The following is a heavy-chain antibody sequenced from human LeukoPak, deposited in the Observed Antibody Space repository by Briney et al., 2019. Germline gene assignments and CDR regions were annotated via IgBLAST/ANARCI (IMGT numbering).Heavy chain of an antibody. CDR3: ARVGGFGSGEHFSLDI. CDR2: INTYEGVT. Sequence: GGSLRLSCEVSGFSVRHYWIRWVRHAQGKGLVWVSRINTYEGVTFYADSVKGRFTISSDAAKNTVYLQMSSLRVEDTAVYYCARVGGFGSGEHFSLDIWGQGTMVTVSS. J-gene: IGHJ3*02. D-gene: IGHD3-10*01. V-gene: IGHV3-74*01. CDR1: GFSVRHYW.